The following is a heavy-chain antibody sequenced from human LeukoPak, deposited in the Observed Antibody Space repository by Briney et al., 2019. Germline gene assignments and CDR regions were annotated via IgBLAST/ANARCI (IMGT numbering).Heavy chain of an antibody. CDR2: ISGSGGST. J-gene: IGHJ1*01. CDR1: GLTFSSYA. V-gene: IGHV3-23*01. Sequence: GGSLRLSCAASGLTFSSYAMSWVRQAPGKGLEWVSAISGSGGSTDYADSVKGRFTISRDNSKNTLYLQMNSLRAEDTAVYYCARHYYGSGSYYKGAFQHRGQGTLVTVSS. CDR3: ARHYYGSGSYYKGAFQH. D-gene: IGHD3-10*01.